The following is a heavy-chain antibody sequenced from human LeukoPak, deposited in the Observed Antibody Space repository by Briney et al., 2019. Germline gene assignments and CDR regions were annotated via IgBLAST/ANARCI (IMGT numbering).Heavy chain of an antibody. D-gene: IGHD3-22*01. CDR1: GFTFSSYE. CDR3: ARAGHVITMIVVLDAFDI. J-gene: IGHJ3*02. Sequence: GGCLRLSCAASGFTFSSYEMNWVRQAPGKGLEWLSYISSSGSTIYYADSVKGRFTISRDNAKSSLYLQMNTLRAEDTAVYYCARAGHVITMIVVLDAFDIWGQGTMVTVSS. CDR2: ISSSGSTI. V-gene: IGHV3-48*03.